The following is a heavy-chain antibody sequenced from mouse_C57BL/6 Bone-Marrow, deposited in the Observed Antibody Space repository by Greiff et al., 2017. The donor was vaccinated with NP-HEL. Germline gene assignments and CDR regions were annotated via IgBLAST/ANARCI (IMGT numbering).Heavy chain of an antibody. D-gene: IGHD2-3*01. CDR1: GYTFTDYY. V-gene: IGHV1-26*01. CDR3: ARSGKSGGYYLFAY. Sequence: EVQLQQSGPELVKPGASVKISCKASGYTFTDYYMNWVKQSHGKSLEWIGDINPNNGGTSYNQKFKGKATLTVDKSSSTAYMELRSLTSEDSAVYYCARSGKSGGYYLFAYWGQGTLVTVSA. CDR2: INPNNGGT. J-gene: IGHJ3*01.